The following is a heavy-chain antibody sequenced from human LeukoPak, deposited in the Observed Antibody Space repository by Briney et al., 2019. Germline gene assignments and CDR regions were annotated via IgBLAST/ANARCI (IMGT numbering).Heavy chain of an antibody. Sequence: GGSLRLSCAASGFTFSSYEMHWVRQAPGKGLEWVSYISSGGTTIYYADSVKGRFTISRDNAKNSLYLQMNSLRAEDTAIYYCARDVGCSGGSCYLHFDYWGQGTLVTVSS. CDR1: GFTFSSYE. CDR2: ISSGGTTI. J-gene: IGHJ4*02. V-gene: IGHV3-48*03. D-gene: IGHD2-15*01. CDR3: ARDVGCSGGSCYLHFDY.